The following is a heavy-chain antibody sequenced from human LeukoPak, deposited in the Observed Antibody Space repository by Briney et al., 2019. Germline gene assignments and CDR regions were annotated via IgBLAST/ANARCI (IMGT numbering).Heavy chain of an antibody. CDR3: ARVLVHGDYTTNYYYGMDV. Sequence: ASVKVSCKVSGYTLTELSMHWVRQAPGKGLEWMGGFDPEDGETIYAQKFQGRVTMTEDTSTDTAYMELSSLRAEDTAVYYCARVLVHGDYTTNYYYGMDVWGQGTTVTVSS. CDR1: GYTLTELS. V-gene: IGHV1-24*01. D-gene: IGHD4-17*01. J-gene: IGHJ6*02. CDR2: FDPEDGET.